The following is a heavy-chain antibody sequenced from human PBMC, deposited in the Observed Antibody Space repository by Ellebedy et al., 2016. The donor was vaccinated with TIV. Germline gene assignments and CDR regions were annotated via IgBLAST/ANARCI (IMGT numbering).Heavy chain of an antibody. V-gene: IGHV3-48*02. CDR2: ISRDGGAT. CDR1: GIPFSSYS. D-gene: IGHD2/OR15-2a*01. J-gene: IGHJ2*01. Sequence: GESLKISCAASGIPFSSYSMNWVRQAPGKGLEWLSYISRDGGATYYADSVRGRFTISRDNVKNSMFLQMNSLRDDDTAVYSCARDQHFAFDVWGRGNLVTVSS. CDR3: ARDQHFAFDV.